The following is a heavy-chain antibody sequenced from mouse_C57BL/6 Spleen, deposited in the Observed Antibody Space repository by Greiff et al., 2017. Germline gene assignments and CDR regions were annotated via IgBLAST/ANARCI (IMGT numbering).Heavy chain of an antibody. Sequence: QVQLKQSGAELARPGASVKLSCKASGYTFTSYGISWVKQRTGQGLEWIGEIYPRSGNTYYNEKFKGKATLTADKSSSTAYMELRSLTSEDSAVYFCARKGEYDYGGGYAMDYWGQGTSVTVSS. V-gene: IGHV1-81*01. J-gene: IGHJ4*01. D-gene: IGHD2-4*01. CDR2: IYPRSGNT. CDR3: ARKGEYDYGGGYAMDY. CDR1: GYTFTSYG.